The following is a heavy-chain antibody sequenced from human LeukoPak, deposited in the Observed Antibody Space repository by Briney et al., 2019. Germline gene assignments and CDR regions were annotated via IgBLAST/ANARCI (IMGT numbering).Heavy chain of an antibody. CDR2: IYWNDDK. J-gene: IGHJ4*02. Sequence: SGPTLVNPTQTLTLTCTFSAFSLSTSGVGVGWIRQPPGKALEWLALIYWNDDKRYSPLLKSRLTITKDTSKNQVVLTMINMDPVDTATYYCAHLTVGSHCFDYWGQGTLVTVSS. D-gene: IGHD4-23*01. V-gene: IGHV2-5*01. CDR3: AHLTVGSHCFDY. CDR1: AFSLSTSGVG.